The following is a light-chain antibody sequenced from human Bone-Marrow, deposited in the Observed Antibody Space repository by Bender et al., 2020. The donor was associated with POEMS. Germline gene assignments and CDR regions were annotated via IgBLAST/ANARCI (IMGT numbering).Light chain of an antibody. V-gene: IGLV2-14*02. CDR1: SSDVGSYNL. CDR2: EVT. CDR3: SSYTSSGTLVV. Sequence: ALTQPASVSGSPGQSSTISCTGTSSDVGSYNLVSWYQQHPGKAPKLLIHEVTKRPSGVSNRFSGSKSGNTASLTISGLQAEDEADYYCSSYTSSGTLVVFGGGTELTVL. J-gene: IGLJ2*01.